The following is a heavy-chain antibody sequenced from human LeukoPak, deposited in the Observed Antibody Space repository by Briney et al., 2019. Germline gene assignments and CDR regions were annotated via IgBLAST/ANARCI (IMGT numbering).Heavy chain of an antibody. CDR2: IYPGDSDT. CDR1: GYSFTSYW. D-gene: IGHD2-15*01. V-gene: IGHV5-51*01. Sequence: GESLKISCKGPGYSFTSYWIGWVRQMPGKGLEWMGIIYPGDSDTRYSPSFQGQVTISADKSIGTAYLQWSSLKASDTAMYYCARSPDCSGGSCYSYWFDPWGQGTLVTVSS. J-gene: IGHJ5*02. CDR3: ARSPDCSGGSCYSYWFDP.